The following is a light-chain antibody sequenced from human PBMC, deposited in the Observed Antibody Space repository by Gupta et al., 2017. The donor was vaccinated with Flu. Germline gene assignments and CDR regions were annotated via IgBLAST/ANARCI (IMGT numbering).Light chain of an antibody. CDR3: CAFASATTWV. V-gene: IGLV2-23*01. J-gene: IGLJ3*02. CDR2: EST. Sequence: QSALTQPASISGSPGQSITIPCIGTNKDIGSYNLVSWYEQRPGKAPKLIIYESTKRPSGVSDRFAGSRSGNTATLTISGLRAEDEADYYCCAFASATTWVFGGGTKVAVL. CDR1: NKDIGSYNL.